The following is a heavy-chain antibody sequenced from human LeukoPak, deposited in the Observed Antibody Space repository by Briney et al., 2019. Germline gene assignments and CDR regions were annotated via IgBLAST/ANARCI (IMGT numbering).Heavy chain of an antibody. CDR3: ARAPDGGYTYGLHY. CDR2: IYYSGST. J-gene: IGHJ4*02. V-gene: IGHV4-31*03. CDR1: GGSISTGGYY. Sequence: SETLSLTCTVSGGSISTGGYYWTWIRQHPGKGLEWIGYIYYSGSTDYNPSLRSRLNISIDTSKNQFSLKLTSVTAADTAVYYCARAPDGGYTYGLHYWGQGILVTVSS. D-gene: IGHD5-18*01.